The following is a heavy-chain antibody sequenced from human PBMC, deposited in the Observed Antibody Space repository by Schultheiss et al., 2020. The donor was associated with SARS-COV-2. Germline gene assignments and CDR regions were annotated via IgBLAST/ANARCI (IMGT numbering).Heavy chain of an antibody. V-gene: IGHV1-18*01. CDR2: ISAYNGNT. D-gene: IGHD6-6*01. CDR3: AVGPARSSSLIDY. CDR1: GGTFSSYA. J-gene: IGHJ4*02. Sequence: ASVKVSCKASGGTFSSYAISWVRQAPGQGLEWMGWISAYNGNTNYAQKFQGRVTMTTDTSTSTAYMELRSLRSDDTAVYYCAVGPARSSSLIDYWGQGTLVTVSS.